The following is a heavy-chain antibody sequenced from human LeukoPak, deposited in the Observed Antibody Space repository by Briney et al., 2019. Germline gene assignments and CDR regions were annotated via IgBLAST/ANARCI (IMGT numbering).Heavy chain of an antibody. CDR3: AKVAGRQWLALDY. J-gene: IGHJ4*02. CDR1: GFTFSSYW. CDR2: ISWNSGSI. Sequence: PGGSLRLSCAASGFTFSSYWMSWVRQAPGKGLEWVSGISWNSGSIGYADSVKGRFTISRDNAKNSLYLQMNSLRAEDTALYYCAKVAGRQWLALDYWGQGTLVTVSS. V-gene: IGHV3-9*01. D-gene: IGHD6-19*01.